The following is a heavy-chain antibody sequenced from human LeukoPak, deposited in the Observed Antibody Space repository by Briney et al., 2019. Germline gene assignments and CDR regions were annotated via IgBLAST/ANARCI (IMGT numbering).Heavy chain of an antibody. Sequence: CPRLSSAPSGLALTRVTMHWGPDAPGKGVWCGLRISDDGSITTYADSVQGRFTISRDKAKSTVFLQMNSLRVEDTAVYFCVRRYYEYNVYDRHFDFWGQGILVTVSS. D-gene: IGHD5/OR15-5a*01. V-gene: IGHV3-74*03. CDR3: VRRYYEYNVYDRHFDF. J-gene: IGHJ4*02. CDR1: GLALTRVT. CDR2: ISDDGSIT.